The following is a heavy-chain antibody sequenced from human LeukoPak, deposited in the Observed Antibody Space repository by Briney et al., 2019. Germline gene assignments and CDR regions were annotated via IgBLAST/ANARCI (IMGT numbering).Heavy chain of an antibody. J-gene: IGHJ5*02. V-gene: IGHV3-33*08. CDR3: ARDGNYDYVWGSYRRTYNWFDP. Sequence: GGSLRLSCAASGFTFSSYGMHWVRQAPGKGLEWVAVIWYDGSNKYYADSVKGRFTISRDNSKNTLYLQMNSLRAEDTAVYYCARDGNYDYVWGSYRRTYNWFDPWGQGTLVTVS. CDR2: IWYDGSNK. D-gene: IGHD3-16*02. CDR1: GFTFSSYG.